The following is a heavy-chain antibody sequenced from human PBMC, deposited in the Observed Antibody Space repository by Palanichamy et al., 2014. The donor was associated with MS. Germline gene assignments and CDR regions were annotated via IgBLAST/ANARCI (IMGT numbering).Heavy chain of an antibody. CDR1: GYTFSNYA. J-gene: IGHJ4*02. D-gene: IGHD1-26*01. CDR3: AKANSGSYYGLNFFDS. Sequence: EVQLLESGGDLVQPGASLRLSCEASGYTFSNYAMSWVRQAPGKGLEWVSSIAGSGVTTRYADSVKGRFTVSRDNSKNTLFLQLNTLRAEDTALYYCAKANSGSYYGLNFFDSWGQGALVTVSS. V-gene: IGHV3-23*01. CDR2: IAGSGVTT.